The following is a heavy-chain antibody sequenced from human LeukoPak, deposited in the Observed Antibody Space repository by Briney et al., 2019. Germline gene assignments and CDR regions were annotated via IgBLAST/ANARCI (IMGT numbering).Heavy chain of an antibody. Sequence: AGGSLRLSCAASGFTFSSYAMHWVRQAPGKGLEWVAVISYDGSNKYYADPVKGRFTISRDNSKNTLYLQMNSLRAEDTAVYYCARESAPDYGGNFGNWGQGTLVTVSS. V-gene: IGHV3-30*04. CDR1: GFTFSSYA. CDR2: ISYDGSNK. D-gene: IGHD4-23*01. J-gene: IGHJ4*02. CDR3: ARESAPDYGGNFGN.